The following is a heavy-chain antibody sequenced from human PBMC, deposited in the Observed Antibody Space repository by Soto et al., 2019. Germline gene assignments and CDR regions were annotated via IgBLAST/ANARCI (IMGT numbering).Heavy chain of an antibody. V-gene: IGHV3-72*01. J-gene: IGHJ4*02. CDR3: ARGGYSYGHWVY. CDR2: TRNKANSYTT. D-gene: IGHD5-18*01. Sequence: GGSLRLSCAASGFTFSDHDMDWVRQAPGKGLEWVGRTRNKANSYTTEYADSVKGRFTISRDNAKNSLYLQMNSLRAEDTAVYYCARGGYSYGHWVYWGQGTLVTVSS. CDR1: GFTFSDHD.